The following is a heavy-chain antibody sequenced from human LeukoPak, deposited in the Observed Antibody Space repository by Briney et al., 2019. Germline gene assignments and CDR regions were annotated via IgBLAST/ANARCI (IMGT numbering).Heavy chain of an antibody. CDR2: INHSGST. CDR1: GGSFSRYY. Sequence: SETLSLTCAVNGGSFSRYYWSWIRQPPGKGLEWIGEINHSGSTNYNPSLKSRVTISVDTSKNQFSLKVTSVTAADTAVYYCARGGGNGGGWVGHYYYMDVWGKGTTVTVSS. J-gene: IGHJ6*03. CDR3: ARGGGNGGGWVGHYYYMDV. D-gene: IGHD4-23*01. V-gene: IGHV4-34*01.